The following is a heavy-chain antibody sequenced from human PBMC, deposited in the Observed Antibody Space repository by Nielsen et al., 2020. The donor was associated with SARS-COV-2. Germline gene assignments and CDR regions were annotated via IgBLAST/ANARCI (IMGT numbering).Heavy chain of an antibody. D-gene: IGHD3-3*01. V-gene: IGHV4-59*01. CDR1: GGSISSYY. CDR2: IHYSGTA. Sequence: SETLSLTCTVSGGSISSYYWSWIRQPPGKGLEWLAYIHYSGTANYNPSLKSRGLVSIDTSKNQFSLKLSSVTAADTAVYYCARGRITIFGVVIDEYYGMDVWGQGTTVTVSS. J-gene: IGHJ6*02. CDR3: ARGRITIFGVVIDEYYGMDV.